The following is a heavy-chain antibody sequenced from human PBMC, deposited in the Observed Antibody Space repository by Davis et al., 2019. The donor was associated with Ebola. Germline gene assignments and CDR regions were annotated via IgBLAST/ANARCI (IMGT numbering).Heavy chain of an antibody. Sequence: GESLKISCAASGFTFSHYGMHWVRQAPGKGLEWVAGIWSHGNDYVYGDSVRGRFTISRDNSKNTLYLQMNSLRVQDTAVYYCARDPDTSGYYSWFEPWGQGTLVTVSS. D-gene: IGHD2/OR15-2a*01. CDR3: ARDPDTSGYYSWFEP. CDR2: IWSHGNDY. CDR1: GFTFSHYG. V-gene: IGHV3-33*01. J-gene: IGHJ5*02.